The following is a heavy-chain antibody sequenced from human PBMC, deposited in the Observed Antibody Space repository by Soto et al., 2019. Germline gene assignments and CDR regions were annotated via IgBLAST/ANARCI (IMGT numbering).Heavy chain of an antibody. J-gene: IGHJ4*02. D-gene: IGHD3-22*01. Sequence: ASLKFSCYPSGYTFTCYHMHWVRQAPRQGLEWLGIINPSGGNTRYAQKFQGRVTITRDTSTSTVDMELSSVRSKDTAVYYCARVGSSGYMGSYFDNWGQGTLVTVSS. V-gene: IGHV1-46*01. CDR2: INPSGGNT. CDR3: ARVGSSGYMGSYFDN. CDR1: GYTFTCYH.